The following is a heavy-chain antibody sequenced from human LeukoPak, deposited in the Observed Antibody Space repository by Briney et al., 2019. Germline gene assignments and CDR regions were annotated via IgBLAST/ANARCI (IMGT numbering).Heavy chain of an antibody. CDR1: AGSISSFF. CDR2: ISYSGNT. V-gene: IGHV4-59*01. Sequence: PSETLSLTCTVSAGSISSFFWNWLRQPPGKGLEWIGYISYSGNTNYNPSLKSRVTISVDTSKNQFSLKLSSVTAADTAVYYCARALNGWYNFDYWGQGTLVTVSS. CDR3: ARALNGWYNFDY. J-gene: IGHJ4*02. D-gene: IGHD6-19*01.